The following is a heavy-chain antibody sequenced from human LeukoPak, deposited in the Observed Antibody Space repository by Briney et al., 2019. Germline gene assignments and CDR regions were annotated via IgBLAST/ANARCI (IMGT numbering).Heavy chain of an antibody. CDR1: VYTFTIYG. D-gene: IGHD3-10*01. CDR3: ARGGLGEEQDY. V-gene: IGHV1-18*01. Sequence: ASVNVSCKDSVYTFTIYGIRWVRQAPGQGLEWMGWISAYNGNTNYAQKLQGRATMTTDTSTSAAYMELRSLRSDDTAVYYCARGGLGEEQDYWGQGTLVTVSS. CDR2: ISAYNGNT. J-gene: IGHJ4*02.